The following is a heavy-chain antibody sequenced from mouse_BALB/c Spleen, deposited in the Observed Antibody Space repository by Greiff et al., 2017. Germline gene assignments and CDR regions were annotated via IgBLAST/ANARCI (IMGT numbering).Heavy chain of an antibody. CDR2: INPYNGGT. CDR3: ARDYYGSSYPNWYFDV. CDR1: GYSFTGYT. Sequence: EVKLQESGPELVKPGASMKISCKASGYSFTGYTMNWVKQSHGKNLEWIGLINPYNGGTSYNQKFKGKATLTVDKSSSTAYMELLSLTSEDSAVYYCARDYYGSSYPNWYFDVWGAGTTVTVSS. J-gene: IGHJ1*01. D-gene: IGHD1-1*01. V-gene: IGHV1-18*01.